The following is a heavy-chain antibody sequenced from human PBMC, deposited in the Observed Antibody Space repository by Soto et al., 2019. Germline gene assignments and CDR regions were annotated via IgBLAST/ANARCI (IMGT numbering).Heavy chain of an antibody. V-gene: IGHV3-30*03. Sequence: QVQLVESGGGVVQPGRSLRLSCAASGFTFSSYGMHWVRQAPGKGLEWVAVISYDGSNKYYADSVKGRFTISRDNSKNTLYLQMNSLRAEDSTVYYCAREHLLHRLVGYCSDGSCYPDYWGQRTLVTVSS. CDR1: GFTFSSYG. J-gene: IGHJ4*02. CDR3: AREHLLHRLVGYCSDGSCYPDY. D-gene: IGHD2-15*01. CDR2: ISYDGSNK.